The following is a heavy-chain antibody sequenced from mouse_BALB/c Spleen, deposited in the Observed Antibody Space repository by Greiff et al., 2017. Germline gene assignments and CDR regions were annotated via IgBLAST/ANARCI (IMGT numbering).Heavy chain of an antibody. Sequence: VHVKQSGAELVKPGASVKLSCTASGFNIKDTYMHWVKQRPEQGLEWIGRIDPANGNTKYDPKFQGKATITADTSSNTAYLQLSSLTSEDTAVYYCAPLYDYRFAYWGQGTLVTVSA. J-gene: IGHJ3*01. CDR2: IDPANGNT. D-gene: IGHD2-4*01. V-gene: IGHV14-3*02. CDR3: APLYDYRFAY. CDR1: GFNIKDTY.